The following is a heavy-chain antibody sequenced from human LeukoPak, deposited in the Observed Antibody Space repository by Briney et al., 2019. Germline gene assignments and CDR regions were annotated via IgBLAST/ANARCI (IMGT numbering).Heavy chain of an antibody. Sequence: ASVKVSCKASGGTFSSYAISWVRQAPGQGLEWMGGIIPIFGTANYAQKFQGRVTITTDESTSTAYMELSSLRSEDTAVYYCARDPTSGSFPSYNWFDPWGQGTLVTVSS. CDR1: GGTFSSYA. J-gene: IGHJ5*02. CDR2: IIPIFGTA. CDR3: ARDPTSGSFPSYNWFDP. D-gene: IGHD1-26*01. V-gene: IGHV1-69*05.